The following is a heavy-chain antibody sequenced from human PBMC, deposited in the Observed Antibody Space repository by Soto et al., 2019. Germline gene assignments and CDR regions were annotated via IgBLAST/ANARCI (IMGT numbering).Heavy chain of an antibody. CDR2: ISYDGSNK. CDR1: GFPFSSYG. V-gene: IGHV3-30*03. CDR3: VAEGPTFDY. Sequence: QVQLVESGGGVVQPGRSLRLSCAASGFPFSSYGMHWVRQAPGKGLEWVAVISYDGSNKYYADSVKGRFTISRDSSKNTLYLQVNSLRAEDTAVYYCVAEGPTFDYWGQGTLVTVSS. J-gene: IGHJ4*02.